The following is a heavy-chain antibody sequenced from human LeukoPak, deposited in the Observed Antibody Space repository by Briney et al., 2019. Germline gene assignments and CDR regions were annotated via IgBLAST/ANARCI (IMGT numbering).Heavy chain of an antibody. V-gene: IGHV3-21*06. D-gene: IGHD1-26*01. CDR1: GFPFSDDW. CDR2: ITSSSSYI. CDR3: ARDPYSGNYGAYYYYYMDV. J-gene: IGHJ6*03. Sequence: GGSLRLSCAASGFPFSDDWMNWVRQAPGKGLEWVSSITSSSSYIYYADSVKGRFTISRDNAKNSLYLQMDSLRVEDTAVYYCARDPYSGNYGAYYYYYMDVWGKGTTVTISS.